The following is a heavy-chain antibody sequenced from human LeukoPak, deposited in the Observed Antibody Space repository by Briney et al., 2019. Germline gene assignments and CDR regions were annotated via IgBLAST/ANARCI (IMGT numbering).Heavy chain of an antibody. CDR3: ASPRGTYIDY. V-gene: IGHV4-38-2*01. J-gene: IGHJ4*02. CDR2: IFHSGNT. D-gene: IGHD3-16*01. CDR1: GYSISSSYF. Sequence: PSETLSLTCAVSGYSISSSYFWGWIRQSPRKGLEWIGSIFHSGNTYYNPSLKSRVTLSVDTSKNEFSLRLTSVTAEDTAMYYCASPRGTYIDYWGQGTLVTVSS.